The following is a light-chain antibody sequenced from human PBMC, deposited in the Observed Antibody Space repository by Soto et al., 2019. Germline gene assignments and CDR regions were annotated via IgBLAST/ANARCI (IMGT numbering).Light chain of an antibody. CDR1: RSDVGSYSL. V-gene: IGLV2-23*01. J-gene: IGLJ1*01. CDR3: YSYAGSFTYV. CDR2: EAN. Sequence: QSALTQPASVSGSPGQSITISCTGTRSDVGSYSLVSWYQQHPGKAPKLIIYEANKRPSGISHRFSGSKSGNTAFLTISGLQAEDGADYYCYSYAGSFTYVFGTGTKVTV.